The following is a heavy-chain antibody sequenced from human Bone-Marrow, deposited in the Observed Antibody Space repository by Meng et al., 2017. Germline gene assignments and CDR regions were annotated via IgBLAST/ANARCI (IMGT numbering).Heavy chain of an antibody. CDR1: GFTFSSYW. CDR2: IKQDGSEK. V-gene: IGHV3-7*01. CDR3: AKGGRGYCSGGSCYLGYY. D-gene: IGHD2-15*01. Sequence: GGSLRLSCAASGFTFSSYWMSWVRQAPGKGLEWVANIKQDGSEKYYVDSVKGRFTISRDNAKNSLYLQMNSLRAEDTAVYYCAKGGRGYCSGGSCYLGYYWGQGTLVTVSS. J-gene: IGHJ4*02.